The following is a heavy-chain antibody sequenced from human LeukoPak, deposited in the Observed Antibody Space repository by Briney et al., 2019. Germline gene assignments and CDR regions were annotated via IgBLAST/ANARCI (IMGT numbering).Heavy chain of an antibody. Sequence: SETLSLTCTVSGGSISSGDYYWSWIRQPPGKGLEWIGYIYYSGSTYYNPSLKSRVTISIQTSKNQFSLKLTSVTAADTAVYYCAGDYGDLLTGIRFDTWGQGTLVTDSS. CDR2: IYYSGST. CDR1: GGSISSGDYY. D-gene: IGHD4-17*01. CDR3: AGDYGDLLTGIRFDT. V-gene: IGHV4-30-4*01. J-gene: IGHJ5*02.